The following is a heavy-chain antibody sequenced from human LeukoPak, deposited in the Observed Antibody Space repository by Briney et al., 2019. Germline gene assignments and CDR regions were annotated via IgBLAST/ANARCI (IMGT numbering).Heavy chain of an antibody. D-gene: IGHD3-10*01. CDR2: INPNSGGT. V-gene: IGHV1-2*02. Sequence: SVKVSCKASGYTFTGYYMHWVRQAPGQVLEWMGWINPNSGGTNYAQKFQGRVTMTRDTSISTAYMELSRLRSDDTAVYYCARTNYGSGSYYIYYWGQGTLVTVSS. CDR3: ARTNYGSGSYYIYY. J-gene: IGHJ4*02. CDR1: GYTFTGYY.